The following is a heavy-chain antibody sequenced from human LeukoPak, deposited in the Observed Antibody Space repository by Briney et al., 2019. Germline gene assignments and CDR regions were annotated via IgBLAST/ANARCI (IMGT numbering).Heavy chain of an antibody. CDR2: IRTSGTNT. Sequence: GGSLRLSCAASGITLNIFAMNWVRQAPGKGLEWVSYIRTSGTNTDYTGSVKGRFTISRDNAKNSLYLQMNSLRAEDTAVYYCARMNYVSSGWGAPFDYWGQGTLVTVSS. J-gene: IGHJ4*02. V-gene: IGHV3-48*04. D-gene: IGHD1-7*01. CDR3: ARMNYVSSGWGAPFDY. CDR1: GITLNIFA.